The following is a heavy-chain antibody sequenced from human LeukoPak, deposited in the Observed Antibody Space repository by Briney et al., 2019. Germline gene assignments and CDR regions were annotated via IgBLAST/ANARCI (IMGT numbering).Heavy chain of an antibody. CDR3: ARGGYATGGYDY. J-gene: IGHJ4*02. Sequence: GASVKVSCKASGGTFSSYAISWVRQAPGQGLEWMGIINPSGGSTSYAQKFQGRVTMTRDTSTSTVYMELSSLRSEDTAVYYCARGGYATGGYDYWGQGTLVTVSS. D-gene: IGHD3-22*01. CDR2: INPSGGST. CDR1: GGTFSSYA. V-gene: IGHV1-46*01.